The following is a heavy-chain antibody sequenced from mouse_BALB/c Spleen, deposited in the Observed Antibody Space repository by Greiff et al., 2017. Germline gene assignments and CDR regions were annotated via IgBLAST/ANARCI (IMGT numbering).Heavy chain of an antibody. D-gene: IGHD1-1*01. CDR1: GFTFSSYT. V-gene: IGHV5-12-2*01. CDR2: ISNGGGST. CDR3: ASSGSSYVLYAMDY. Sequence: EVHLVESGGGLVQPGGSLKLSCAASGFTFSSYTMSWVRQTPEKRLEWVAYISNGGGSTYYPDTVKGRFTISRDNAKNTLYLQMSSLKSEDTAMYYCASSGSSYVLYAMDYWGQGTSVTVSS. J-gene: IGHJ4*01.